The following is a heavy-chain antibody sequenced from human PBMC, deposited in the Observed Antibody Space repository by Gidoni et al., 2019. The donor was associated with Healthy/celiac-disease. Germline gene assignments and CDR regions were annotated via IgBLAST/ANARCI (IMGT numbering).Heavy chain of an antibody. CDR2: ISSSGSTI. CDR1: GFTFSDYY. J-gene: IGHJ5*02. V-gene: IGHV3-11*01. D-gene: IGHD2-2*01. Sequence: QVQLVESGGGLVKPGGSLRLSCAASGFTFSDYYMSWIRQAPGKGLEWVSYISSSGSTIYYADSVKGRFTISRDNAKNSLYLQMNSLRAEDTAVYYCARDPDIVVVPAAMGWFDPWGQGTLVTVSS. CDR3: ARDPDIVVVPAAMGWFDP.